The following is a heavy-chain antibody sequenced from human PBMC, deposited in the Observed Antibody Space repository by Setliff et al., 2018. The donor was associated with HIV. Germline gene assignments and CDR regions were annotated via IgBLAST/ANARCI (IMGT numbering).Heavy chain of an antibody. J-gene: IGHJ4*02. Sequence: PGGSLRLSCAASGFTFSSYSINWVRQAPGKGLEWVSSITGDGSATSYADSVKGRFTISRDNAKNSLYLQMNSLRAEDTAVYYCARGYSSSWDQYYFDYWGQGTLVTVSS. CDR1: GFTFSSYS. CDR3: ARGYSSSWDQYYFDY. D-gene: IGHD6-13*01. V-gene: IGHV3-21*01. CDR2: ITGDGSAT.